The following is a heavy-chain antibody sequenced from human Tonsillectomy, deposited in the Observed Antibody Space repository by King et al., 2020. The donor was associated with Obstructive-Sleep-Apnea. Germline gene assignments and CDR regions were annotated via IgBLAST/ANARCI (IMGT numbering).Heavy chain of an antibody. Sequence: VQLVESGGDLVKPGGSLRLSCAASGFTFNNAWMSWVRQAPGKGLEWVGRVRAKTDGGTTDYAAPVKGRFTISRDDSKNMLYLQMNSLKTEDTAGYYCTTEYASGNYLQYYFDYWGQGTLVTVSS. D-gene: IGHD3-10*01. V-gene: IGHV3-15*01. CDR3: TTEYASGNYLQYYFDY. J-gene: IGHJ4*02. CDR2: VRAKTDGGTT. CDR1: GFTFNNAW.